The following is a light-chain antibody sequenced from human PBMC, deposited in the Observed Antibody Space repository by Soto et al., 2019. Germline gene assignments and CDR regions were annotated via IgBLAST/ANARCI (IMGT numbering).Light chain of an antibody. J-gene: IGKJ1*01. CDR2: GAS. V-gene: IGKV1-9*01. CDR3: QQLNNFPRT. Sequence: DIQLTQSPSFLSASVGDRVTITCRASQGISSYLVWYQQRPGKAPKLLMYGASTLQTGVPSRFSGSASGTTSTLTINNLQPEDFATYYCQQLNNFPRTFGQGTNVE. CDR1: QGISSY.